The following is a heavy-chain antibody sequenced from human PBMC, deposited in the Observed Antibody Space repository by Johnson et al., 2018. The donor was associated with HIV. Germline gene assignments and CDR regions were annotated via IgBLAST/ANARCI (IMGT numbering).Heavy chain of an antibody. V-gene: IGHV3-30*14. CDR3: ATNRGGAFDI. CDR2: ISYDGSNK. Sequence: QMLLVESGGGVVQPGGSLRLSCAASEFIFSSYSMHWVRQAPGKGLEWVAVISYDGSNKYYADSVKGRFTISRDNSKNTLYLQMNSLRAEDTAVYYCATNRGGAFDIWGQGTMVTVSS. D-gene: IGHD2/OR15-2a*01. CDR1: EFIFSSYS. J-gene: IGHJ3*02.